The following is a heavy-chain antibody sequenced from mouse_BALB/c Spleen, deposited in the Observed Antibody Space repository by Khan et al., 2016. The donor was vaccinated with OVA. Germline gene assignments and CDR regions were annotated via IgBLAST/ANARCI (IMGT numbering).Heavy chain of an antibody. CDR3: VRGRSY. V-gene: IGHV3-2*02. CDR1: GYSITSDYV. J-gene: IGHJ3*01. Sequence: EVQLQESGPGLVKPSQSLSLTCTVTGYSITSDYVWNWIRQFPGNRLEWMGYIDYSGSTSKKPSLKSRMSITRDTSKNQIFLQLKSVTTEDTATYYCVRGRSYWGQGTLVTVSA. CDR2: IDYSGST.